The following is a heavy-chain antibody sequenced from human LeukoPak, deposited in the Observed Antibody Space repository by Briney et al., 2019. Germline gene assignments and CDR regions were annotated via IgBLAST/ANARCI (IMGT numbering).Heavy chain of an antibody. CDR2: ISGSGGSP. J-gene: IGHJ4*02. CDR3: VRYCTSTSCAFEY. V-gene: IGHV3-23*01. Sequence: GGSLRLSCAASGLTFGNYAMTWVRQAPGEGLEWVSSISGSGGSPIYADSVKGRFTLSRDNSKSTLYLQMNSLRAEDTAIYYCVRYCTSTSCAFEYWGQGTLVTVSS. D-gene: IGHD2-2*01. CDR1: GLTFGNYA.